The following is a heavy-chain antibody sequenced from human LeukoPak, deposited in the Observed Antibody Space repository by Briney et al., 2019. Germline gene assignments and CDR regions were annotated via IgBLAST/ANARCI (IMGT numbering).Heavy chain of an antibody. CDR2: ISWNSGSI. D-gene: IGHD3-10*01. J-gene: IGHJ6*02. V-gene: IGHV3-9*01. CDR3: AKDISSGNVPYYYYGMDV. Sequence: GRSLRHSCAASGFTFDDYAMHWVRQAPGKGLEWVSGISWNSGSIGYADSVKGRFTISRDNAKNSLYLQMNSLRAEDTALYYCAKDISSGNVPYYYYGMDVWGQGTTVTVSS. CDR1: GFTFDDYA.